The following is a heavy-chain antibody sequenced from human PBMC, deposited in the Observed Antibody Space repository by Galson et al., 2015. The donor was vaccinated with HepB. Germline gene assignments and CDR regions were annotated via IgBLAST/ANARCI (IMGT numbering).Heavy chain of an antibody. CDR1: GGSISSYY. J-gene: IGHJ6*02. V-gene: IGHV4-59*01. D-gene: IGHD2-15*01. Sequence: ETLSLTCTVSGGSISSYYWSWIRQPPGKGLEWIGYIYYSGSTNYNPSLKSRVTISVDTSKNQFSLKLSSVTAADTAVYYCARGLYCSGGSCSWPWVYYYYGMDVWGQGTTVTVSS. CDR3: ARGLYCSGGSCSWPWVYYYYGMDV. CDR2: IYYSGST.